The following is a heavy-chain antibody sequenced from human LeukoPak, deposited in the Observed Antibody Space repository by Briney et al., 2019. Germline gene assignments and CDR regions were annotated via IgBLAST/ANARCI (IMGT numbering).Heavy chain of an antibody. J-gene: IGHJ4*02. V-gene: IGHV1-18*04. Sequence: VKVSCKASGYTFINYVISWVRQAPGQGLEWMGWISAYNGNTKYVQKLQGRVTMTTDTSTSTAYMELRSLKPDDTAMYYCARGGDYDYGDYYFDYWGQGTLVTVSS. CDR2: ISAYNGNT. D-gene: IGHD4-17*01. CDR1: GYTFINYV. CDR3: ARGGDYDYGDYYFDY.